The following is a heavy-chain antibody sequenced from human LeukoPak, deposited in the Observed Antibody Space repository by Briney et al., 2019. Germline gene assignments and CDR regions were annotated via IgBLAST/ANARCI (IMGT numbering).Heavy chain of an antibody. CDR1: GYTFTSYD. D-gene: IGHD3-22*01. V-gene: IGHV1-8*01. Sequence: ASVKVSCKASGYTFTSYDINWVRQATGQGLEWMGWMNPNSGNTGCAQKFQGRVTMTRNTSISTAYMELSSLRSEDTAVYYCARPGVPTYYYDSSGLDYWGQGTLVTVSS. J-gene: IGHJ4*02. CDR2: MNPNSGNT. CDR3: ARPGVPTYYYDSSGLDY.